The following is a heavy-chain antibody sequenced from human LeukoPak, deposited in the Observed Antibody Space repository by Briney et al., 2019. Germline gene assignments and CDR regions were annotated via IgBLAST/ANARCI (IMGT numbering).Heavy chain of an antibody. Sequence: GASVKVSCKASGYTFTGYYMHWVRQAPGQGLEWMGWINPNSGGTNYAQKFQGRATMTRDTSISTAYMELSRLSSDDTAVYYCARDGDDILTEKTNFDYWGQGTLVTVSS. D-gene: IGHD3-9*01. CDR3: ARDGDDILTEKTNFDY. CDR2: INPNSGGT. V-gene: IGHV1-2*02. J-gene: IGHJ4*02. CDR1: GYTFTGYY.